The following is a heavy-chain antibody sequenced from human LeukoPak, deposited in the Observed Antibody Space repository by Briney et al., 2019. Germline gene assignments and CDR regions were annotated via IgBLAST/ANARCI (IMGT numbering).Heavy chain of an antibody. J-gene: IGHJ4*02. CDR3: ARDGSVSRFLDY. CDR1: GFTFSSHW. V-gene: IGHV3-7*01. CDR2: IKQDGSEK. Sequence: GGSLRLSCTASGFTFSSHWMSWVRQAPGKGLECVANIKQDGSEKYYVDSVEGRFTISRDNAENSLYLQMNSLRAEDTAVYYCARDGSVSRFLDYWGQGTLVTVSS. D-gene: IGHD3-3*01.